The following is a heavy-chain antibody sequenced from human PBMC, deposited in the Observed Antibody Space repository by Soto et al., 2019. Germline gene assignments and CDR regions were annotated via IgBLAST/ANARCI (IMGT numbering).Heavy chain of an antibody. V-gene: IGHV1-2*04. Sequence: GASVKVSCKASGYTFTGYYMHWVRQAPGQGLEWMGWINPNSGGTNYAQKFQGWVTMTRDTSISTAYMELSRLRSDDTAVYYCARGRKYSSSFGPTSDCYYYMDVWGKGTTVTVSS. CDR1: GYTFTGYY. CDR3: ARGRKYSSSFGPTSDCYYYMDV. CDR2: INPNSGGT. J-gene: IGHJ6*03. D-gene: IGHD6-6*01.